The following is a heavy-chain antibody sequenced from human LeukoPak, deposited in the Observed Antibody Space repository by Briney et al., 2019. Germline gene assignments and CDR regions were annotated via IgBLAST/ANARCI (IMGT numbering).Heavy chain of an antibody. CDR3: ARGQRASPYWYFDL. V-gene: IGHV4-34*01. Sequence: SETLSLTCTVYGGSFSPYYWNWIRQPPGKGLEWIGEINHRGSTTYNPSLKSRVTISLDTSKNQFSLKLSSVTAADTAVYYCARGQRASPYWYFDLWGRGTLVTVSS. CDR2: INHRGST. J-gene: IGHJ2*01. CDR1: GGSFSPYY. D-gene: IGHD6-6*01.